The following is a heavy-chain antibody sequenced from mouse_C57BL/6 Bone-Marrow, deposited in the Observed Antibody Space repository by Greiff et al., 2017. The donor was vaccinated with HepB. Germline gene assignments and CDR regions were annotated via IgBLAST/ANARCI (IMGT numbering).Heavy chain of an antibody. CDR3: CGYYCCAYFDV. Sequence: QVQLQQSGPELVKPGASVKISCKASGYAFSSSWMNWVKQRPGKGLEWIGRIYPGDGDTNYNGKFKGKATLTADKSSSTAYMQLSSLTSEDSAFYCCCGYYCCAYFDVWGTGTTVTVSS. CDR1: GYAFSSSW. CDR2: IYPGDGDT. V-gene: IGHV1-82*01. J-gene: IGHJ1*03. D-gene: IGHD1-1*01.